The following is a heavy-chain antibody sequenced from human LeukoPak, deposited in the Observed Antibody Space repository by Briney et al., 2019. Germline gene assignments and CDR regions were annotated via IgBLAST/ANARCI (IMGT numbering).Heavy chain of an antibody. Sequence: GGSLRLSCAASGFTFSSYEMNWVRQAPGKGLEWVSYISSSGSTIYYADSVKGRFTISRDNAKNSLYLQMNSLRAEDTAVYYCARIPVTTSFWGQGTLVTVSS. CDR3: ARIPVTTSF. D-gene: IGHD4-17*01. V-gene: IGHV3-48*03. CDR1: GFTFSSYE. CDR2: ISSSGSTI. J-gene: IGHJ4*02.